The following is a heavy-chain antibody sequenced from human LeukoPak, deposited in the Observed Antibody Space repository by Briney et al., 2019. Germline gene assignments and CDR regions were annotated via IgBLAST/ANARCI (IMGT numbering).Heavy chain of an antibody. CDR1: GYTFTGYY. J-gene: IGHJ4*02. CDR3: ATYDFWSGPFDY. CDR2: INPNSGGT. V-gene: IGHV1-2*02. D-gene: IGHD3-3*01. Sequence: ASVKVSCKASGYTFTGYYMHWVRQAPGQGLEWMGWINPNSGGTNYAQKFQGRVTMTRDTSISTDYMELSRLRSDDTAVYYCATYDFWSGPFDYWGQGTLDTVSS.